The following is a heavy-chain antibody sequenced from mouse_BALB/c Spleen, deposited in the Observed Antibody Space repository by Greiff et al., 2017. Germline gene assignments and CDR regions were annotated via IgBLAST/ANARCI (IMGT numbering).Heavy chain of an antibody. CDR2: ISDGGSYT. CDR3: ARETYDYDANYYAMDY. D-gene: IGHD2-4*01. J-gene: IGHJ4*01. V-gene: IGHV5-4*02. Sequence: LMESGGGLVKPGGSLKLSCAASGFTFSDYYMYWVRQTPEKRLEWVATISDGGSYTYYPDSVKGRFTISRDNAKNNLYLQMSSLKSEDTAMYYCARETYDYDANYYAMDYWGQGTSVTVSS. CDR1: GFTFSDYY.